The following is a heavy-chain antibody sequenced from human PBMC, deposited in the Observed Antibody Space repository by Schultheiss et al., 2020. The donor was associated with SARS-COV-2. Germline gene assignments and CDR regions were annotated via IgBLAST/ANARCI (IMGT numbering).Heavy chain of an antibody. V-gene: IGHV4-38-2*02. CDR2: INHSGST. CDR3: ARPDGDYALYGMDV. D-gene: IGHD4-17*01. J-gene: IGHJ6*02. Sequence: SETLSLTCTVSGGSISSGHHWGWIRQPPGKGLEWIGSINHSGSTYYNPSLKSRGTISVDTSKNQFSLKLSSVTAADTAVYYCARPDGDYALYGMDVWGQGTTVTVSS. CDR1: GGSISSGHH.